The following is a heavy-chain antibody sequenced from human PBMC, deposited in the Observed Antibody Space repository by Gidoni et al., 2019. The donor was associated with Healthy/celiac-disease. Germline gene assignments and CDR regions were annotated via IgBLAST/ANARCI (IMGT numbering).Heavy chain of an antibody. Sequence: QVQLQESGPGLVKPSETLSLTCTVAGASLSRYHWSWIRQPPGKGLEWIGYIYYSGSTNYNPSLKSRVTISVDTSKNQFSLKLSSVTAADTAVYYCARAYLVRGVTTKVMGWFDPWGQGTLVTVSS. CDR3: ARAYLVRGVTTKVMGWFDP. J-gene: IGHJ5*02. V-gene: IGHV4-59*01. D-gene: IGHD3-10*01. CDR1: GASLSRYH. CDR2: IYYSGST.